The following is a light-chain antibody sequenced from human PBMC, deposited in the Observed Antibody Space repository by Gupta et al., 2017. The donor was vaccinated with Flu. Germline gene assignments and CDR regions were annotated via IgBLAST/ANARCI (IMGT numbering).Light chain of an antibody. V-gene: IGKV3-11*01. CDR1: QSVSSY. CDR2: DAS. J-gene: IGKJ4*01. CDR3: QQRSNWPFT. Sequence: EIVLTQSPATLSLSPGERATLSCRASQSVSSYLAWYQQKPGQAPRLLIYDASNRATGIPARCSGSGSGTDFTLTISSLEPEDFAVYYCQQRSNWPFTFGGGTKVEIK.